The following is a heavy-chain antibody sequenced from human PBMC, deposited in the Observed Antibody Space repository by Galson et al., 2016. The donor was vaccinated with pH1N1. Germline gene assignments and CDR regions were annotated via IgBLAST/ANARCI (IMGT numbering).Heavy chain of an antibody. D-gene: IGHD4-17*01. CDR2: IYPGGGT. J-gene: IGHJ5*02. Sequence: SLRLSCAASEFLVTDRFMSWVRQAPGKRLEWVSIIYPGGGTYYADFAEGRFTISRDTSKNMLFLHMNTLRAEDTAIYYCAFDTVPNGADHWGQGTLVTVSS. V-gene: IGHV3-53*01. CDR3: AFDTVPNGADH. CDR1: EFLVTDRF.